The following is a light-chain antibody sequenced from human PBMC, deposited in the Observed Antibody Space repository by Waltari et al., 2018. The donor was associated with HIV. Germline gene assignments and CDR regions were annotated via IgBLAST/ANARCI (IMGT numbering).Light chain of an antibody. V-gene: IGKV2-28*01. J-gene: IGKJ4*01. CDR2: SDC. CDR1: QQQLPSQGSNY. CDR3: RHTLNMPVG. Sequence: IALSQAPLSLPVTPADPHAITCRSSQQQLPSQGSNYLDCYQQKPGQAPQLLIESDCTRASGVPDRFRGSGSGTDFTMESSRVEAEDVGVYYCRHTLNMPVGFGGGTTVDIK.